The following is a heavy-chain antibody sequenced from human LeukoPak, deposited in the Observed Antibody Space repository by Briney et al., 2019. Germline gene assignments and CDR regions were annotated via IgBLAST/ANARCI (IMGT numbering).Heavy chain of an antibody. CDR2: IYHSGST. V-gene: IGHV4-38-2*02. J-gene: IGHJ4*02. CDR1: GYSISSGYY. Sequence: SETLSLTCTVSGYSISSGYYWGWIRQPPGKGLEWIGSIYHSGSTYYNPSLKSRVTISVDTSKNQFSLKLSSVIAADTAVYYCARIARGSGSYLDYWGQGTLVTVSS. CDR3: ARIARGSGSYLDY. D-gene: IGHD3-10*01.